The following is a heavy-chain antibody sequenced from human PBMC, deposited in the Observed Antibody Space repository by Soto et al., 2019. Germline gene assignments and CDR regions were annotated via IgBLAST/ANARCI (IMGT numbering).Heavy chain of an antibody. J-gene: IGHJ3*01. CDR2: IYFSGST. V-gene: IGHV4-39*01. CDR1: GGSISSTIYY. CDR3: ANTEGDGAFDA. D-gene: IGHD2-2*02. Sequence: PSETLSLTCTVSGGSISSTIYYWGWIRQPPGKGLEWIGSIYFSGSTYYNPSLKSRVTISVDTSKNQFSLKLSSVTAADTAVYYCANTEGDGAFDAWGQGTMVTVSS.